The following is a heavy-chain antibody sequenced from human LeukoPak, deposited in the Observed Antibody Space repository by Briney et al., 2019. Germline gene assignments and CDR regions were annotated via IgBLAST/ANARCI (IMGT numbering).Heavy chain of an antibody. D-gene: IGHD6-13*01. CDR2: IYYSGST. J-gene: IGHJ4*02. V-gene: IGHV4-31*03. CDR3: ARVAYSSLPFDY. CDR1: GGSISSGGYY. Sequence: PSETLSLTCTVSGGSISSGGYYWSWIRQHPGKGLEWIGYIYYSGSTYYNPSLKSRVTISVDTSKNQFSLKLSSVTAADTAVYYCARVAYSSLPFDYWGQGTLVTVSS.